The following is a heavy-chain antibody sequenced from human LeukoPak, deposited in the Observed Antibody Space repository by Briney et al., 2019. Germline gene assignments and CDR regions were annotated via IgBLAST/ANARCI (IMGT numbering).Heavy chain of an antibody. J-gene: IGHJ6*02. Sequence: AESLSLTCTVSGRSISRYYSSWIRHPAGKGLEWIGRIYTSGSTNYNPSLKSRVTMSVGTSKNQFSLKLSSVTAADTAVYYCARDRLVVVPADFYYYYGMDVWGQGTTVTVSS. D-gene: IGHD2-2*01. V-gene: IGHV4-4*07. CDR3: ARDRLVVVPADFYYYYGMDV. CDR1: GRSISRYY. CDR2: IYTSGST.